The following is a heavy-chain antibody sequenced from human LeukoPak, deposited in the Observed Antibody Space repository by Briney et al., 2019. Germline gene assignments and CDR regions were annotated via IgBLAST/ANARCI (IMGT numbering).Heavy chain of an antibody. CDR2: INTGSGNT. V-gene: IGHV1-3*04. D-gene: IGHD1-26*01. J-gene: IGHJ4*02. CDR1: GYTFTRYA. Sequence: GASVKVSCKASGYTFTRYALHWMRQAPGPGLEWMGWINTGSGNTKYSQRFQDRVTITMDTSASTVYMEMNDLGSEDTAVYYCARGYSGCFHYWGQGALVTVSS. CDR3: ARGYSGCFHY.